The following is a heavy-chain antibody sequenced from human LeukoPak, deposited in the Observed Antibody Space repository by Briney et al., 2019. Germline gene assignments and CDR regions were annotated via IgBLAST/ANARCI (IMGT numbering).Heavy chain of an antibody. J-gene: IGHJ4*02. D-gene: IGHD6-6*01. CDR3: ARDLGYSSSSTSFDY. CDR2: INPNSGGT. CDR1: GYTFTGYY. Sequence: ASVKVSCTASGYTFTGYYMHWVRQAPGQGLEWMGWINPNSGGTNYAQKFQGRVTMTRDTSISTAYMELSRLRSDDTAVYYCARDLGYSSSSTSFDYWGQGTLVTVSS. V-gene: IGHV1-2*02.